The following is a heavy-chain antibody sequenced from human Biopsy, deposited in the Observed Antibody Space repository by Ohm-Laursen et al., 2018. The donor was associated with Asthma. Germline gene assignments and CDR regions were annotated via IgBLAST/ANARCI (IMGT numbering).Heavy chain of an antibody. Sequence: TLSLTCAVSGDSIDSGDYSWTWIRQSPGVGLEWIGYIYRNGDTYYNPTLKNRVTISIDRSKNQFSLRPSSVTAADTAVYYCARVPTTLRYFDLWGRGTLVTVSS. CDR1: GDSIDSGDYS. J-gene: IGHJ2*01. CDR3: ARVPTTLRYFDL. V-gene: IGHV4-30-2*06. D-gene: IGHD2-15*01. CDR2: IYRNGDT.